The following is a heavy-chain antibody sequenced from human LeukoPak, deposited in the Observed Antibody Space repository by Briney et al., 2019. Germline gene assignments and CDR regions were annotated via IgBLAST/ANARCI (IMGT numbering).Heavy chain of an antibody. D-gene: IGHD2-2*01. V-gene: IGHV3-30*04. CDR3: ARVAVPAAIVGWFDP. J-gene: IGHJ5*02. Sequence: GGSLRLSCAASGFTFSSYAMHWVRQAPGKGLEWVAVISYDGSIKYYADSVKGRFTISRDNSKNTLYLQMNSLRAEDTAVYYCARVAVPAAIVGWFDPWGQGTLVTVSS. CDR1: GFTFSSYA. CDR2: ISYDGSIK.